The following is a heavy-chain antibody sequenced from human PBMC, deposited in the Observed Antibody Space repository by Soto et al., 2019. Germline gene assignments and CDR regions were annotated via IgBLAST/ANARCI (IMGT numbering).Heavy chain of an antibody. CDR2: IYYSGST. Sequence: SETLSLTCTVSGGSISSYYWSWIRQPPGKGLEWIGYIYYSGSTNYNPSLKSRVTISVDTSKNQFSLKLSSVTAADTAVYYCARAGTVPPPVFDYWGQGTLVTVSS. CDR1: GGSISSYY. D-gene: IGHD6-13*01. J-gene: IGHJ4*02. CDR3: ARAGTVPPPVFDY. V-gene: IGHV4-59*01.